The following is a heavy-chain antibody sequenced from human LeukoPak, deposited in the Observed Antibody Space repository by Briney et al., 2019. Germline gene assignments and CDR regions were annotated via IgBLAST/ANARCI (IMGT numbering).Heavy chain of an antibody. CDR3: ASPRYYYDSSALSAFQH. Sequence: GGSLRLSCAASGFTFSSYAMSWVRQAPGKGLEWVSAISGSGGSTYYAGSAKGRFTISRDNSKNTLYLQMNSLRAEDTAVYYCASPRYYYDSSALSAFQHWGQGTLVTVSS. V-gene: IGHV3-23*01. J-gene: IGHJ1*01. CDR2: ISGSGGST. D-gene: IGHD3-22*01. CDR1: GFTFSSYA.